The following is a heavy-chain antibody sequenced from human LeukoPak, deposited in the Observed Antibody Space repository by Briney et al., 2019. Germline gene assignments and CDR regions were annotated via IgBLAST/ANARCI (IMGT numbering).Heavy chain of an antibody. Sequence: SETLSLTCTVSGASISSYYWSWIRQPPGKGLEWIGDIFNSGNTNYNPSLKSRVTISVDTSKNQFSPKLTSVTAADTAVYYCARGAYSYRFDYWGPGTLVTVSS. J-gene: IGHJ4*02. V-gene: IGHV4-59*08. CDR2: IFNSGNT. CDR1: GASISSYY. D-gene: IGHD5-18*01. CDR3: ARGAYSYRFDY.